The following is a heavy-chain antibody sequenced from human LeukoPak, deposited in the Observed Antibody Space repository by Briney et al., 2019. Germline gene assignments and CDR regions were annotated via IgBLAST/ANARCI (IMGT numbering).Heavy chain of an antibody. D-gene: IGHD6-13*01. J-gene: IGHJ4*02. Sequence: SVKLSCKASGGTFRSKAINWVRQAPGQGLEWMGGIIPLLNTSIYAKKFQGRVTIMTDDSATTADMELNSLRSEDTAVYFCARGFSSSWSYFENWGQGTLVTVSS. CDR1: GGTFRSKA. CDR3: ARGFSSSWSYFEN. CDR2: IIPLLNTS. V-gene: IGHV1-69*05.